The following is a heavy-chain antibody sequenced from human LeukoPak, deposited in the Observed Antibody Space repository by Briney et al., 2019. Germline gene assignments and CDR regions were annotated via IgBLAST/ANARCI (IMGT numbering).Heavy chain of an antibody. Sequence: GSLRLSCAASGFTFSSYSMNWVRQAPGKGLEWVSSISSSSSYIYYADSVKGRFTISRDNAKNSLYLQMNSLRAEDTAVYYCARDWTSAAGTGGYAFDIWGQGTMVTVSS. D-gene: IGHD6-13*01. CDR3: ARDWTSAAGTGGYAFDI. V-gene: IGHV3-21*01. J-gene: IGHJ3*02. CDR2: ISSSSSYI. CDR1: GFTFSSYS.